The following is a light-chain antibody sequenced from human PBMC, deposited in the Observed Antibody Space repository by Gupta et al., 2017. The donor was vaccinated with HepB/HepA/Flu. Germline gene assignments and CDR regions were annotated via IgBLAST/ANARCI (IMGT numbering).Light chain of an antibody. V-gene: IGLV7-46*01. CDR1: TVAGTSGHY. CDR2: DGS. CDR3: WLANNGVFV. Sequence: QAVVPKVPSLTVSPGGTVPLTCDSSTVAGTSGHYPYWFQQKPGQSPRTLIYDGSNKDARTPARCSGSRLGGKAALTLAGAQPEDEADYDCWLANNGVFVFGTGTTITVL. J-gene: IGLJ1*01.